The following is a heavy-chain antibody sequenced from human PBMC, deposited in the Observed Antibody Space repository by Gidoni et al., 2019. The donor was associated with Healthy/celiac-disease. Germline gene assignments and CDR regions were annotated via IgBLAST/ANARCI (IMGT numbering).Heavy chain of an antibody. Sequence: QVQLQESGPGLVKPSQTLSLTCTVSGGSISSGGYYWSWIRPHPGKGLEWIGYIYYSGSTYYNPSLKSRVTIAVDTSKNQFSLKLSSVTAADTAVYYCARRRVVGYYYYGMDVWGQGTTVTVSS. J-gene: IGHJ6*02. CDR2: IYYSGST. CDR3: ARRRVVGYYYYGMDV. D-gene: IGHD3-10*01. V-gene: IGHV4-31*03. CDR1: GGSISSGGYY.